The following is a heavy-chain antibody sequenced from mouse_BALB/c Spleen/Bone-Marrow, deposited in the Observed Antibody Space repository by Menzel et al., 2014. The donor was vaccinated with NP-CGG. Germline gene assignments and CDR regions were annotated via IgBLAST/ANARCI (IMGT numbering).Heavy chain of an antibody. J-gene: IGHJ3*01. D-gene: IGHD1-1*01. CDR3: ASYYYGSSGFAY. V-gene: IGHV14-3*02. CDR1: GFNIKDTY. CDR2: IDPANGNT. Sequence: QVVESGAELVKPGASVKLSCTASGFNIKDTYMHWVKQRPEQGLEWIGRIDPANGNTKYDPKFQGKATITADTSSNTAYLQLSSLTSEDTAVYYCASYYYGSSGFAYWGQGTLVTVSA.